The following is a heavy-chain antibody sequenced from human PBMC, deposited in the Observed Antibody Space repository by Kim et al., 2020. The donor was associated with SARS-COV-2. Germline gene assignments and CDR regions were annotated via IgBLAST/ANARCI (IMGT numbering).Heavy chain of an antibody. J-gene: IGHJ6*02. CDR3: AKDLGTRGYYGMDV. D-gene: IGHD1-1*01. CDR1: GFTFDDYA. CDR2: ISWDSGSI. V-gene: IGHV3-9*01. Sequence: GGSLRLSCAASGFTFDDYAMHWVRQAPGKGLEWVSGISWDSGSIGYADSVKGRFTISRDNAKNSLYLQMNSLRAEDTALYYCAKDLGTRGYYGMDVWGQG.